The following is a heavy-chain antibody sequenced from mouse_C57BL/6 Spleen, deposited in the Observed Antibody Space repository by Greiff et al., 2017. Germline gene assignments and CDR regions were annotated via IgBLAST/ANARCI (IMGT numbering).Heavy chain of an antibody. CDR2: IRLKSDNYAT. J-gene: IGHJ4*01. Sequence: EVKLEESGGGLVQPGGSMKLSCVASGFTFSNYWMNWVRQSPEKGLEWVAQIRLKSDNYATHYAESVKGRFTISRDDSKSSDYLQMNNLRAEDTGIYYCTDVGLPGSYYYAMDYWGQGTSVTVSS. CDR1: GFTFSNYW. CDR3: TDVGLPGSYYYAMDY. D-gene: IGHD6-2*01. V-gene: IGHV6-3*01.